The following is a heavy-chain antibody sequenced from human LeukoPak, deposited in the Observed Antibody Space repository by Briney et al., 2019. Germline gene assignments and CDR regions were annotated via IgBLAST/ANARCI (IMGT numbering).Heavy chain of an antibody. V-gene: IGHV3-74*01. CDR3: ARGSATGFDY. CDR2: INTDGSST. D-gene: IGHD6-13*01. CDR1: GFTFSSHW. J-gene: IGHJ4*02. Sequence: QSGGSLRLSCAASGFTFSSHWMHWVRQAPGKGLVWVSRINTDGSSTDHADSVKGRFTISRDNSKNTLYLQMNSLRAEDTAVYYCARGSATGFDYWGQGTLVTVSS.